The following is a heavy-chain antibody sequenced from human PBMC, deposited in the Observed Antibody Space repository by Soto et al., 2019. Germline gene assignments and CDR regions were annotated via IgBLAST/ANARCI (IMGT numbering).Heavy chain of an antibody. J-gene: IGHJ4*02. Sequence: QLQLQESGPGLVKPSETLSLTCTVSGGSISSSSYYWGWIRQPPGKGLEWIGSIYYSGSTYYNPSLKSRVIISVDTSKNQFSLKLSSVTAADTAVYYCARRGAVAATFDYWGQGTLVTVSS. CDR1: GGSISSSSYY. CDR2: IYYSGST. D-gene: IGHD6-19*01. V-gene: IGHV4-39*01. CDR3: ARRGAVAATFDY.